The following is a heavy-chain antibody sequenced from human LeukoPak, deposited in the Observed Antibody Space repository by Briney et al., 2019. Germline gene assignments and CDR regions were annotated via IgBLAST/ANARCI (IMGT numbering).Heavy chain of an antibody. J-gene: IGHJ3*02. Sequence: SVKVSCKASGGTFSSYAISWVRQAPGQGLEWMGRIIPILGIANYAQKFQGRVTITADKSTSTAYMELSSLRSEDTAVYYCARAPLQSNAFDIWGQGTMVTVSS. V-gene: IGHV1-69*04. CDR1: GGTFSSYA. CDR2: IIPILGIA. D-gene: IGHD5-24*01. CDR3: ARAPLQSNAFDI.